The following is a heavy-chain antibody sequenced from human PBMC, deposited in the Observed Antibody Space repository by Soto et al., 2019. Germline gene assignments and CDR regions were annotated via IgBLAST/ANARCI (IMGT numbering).Heavy chain of an antibody. J-gene: IGHJ4*02. Sequence: GGSLRLSCAASGFTFSSYWMHWVRQAPGKGLVWVSRIDSDGSSTSYADSVKGQFTISRDNAKNTLYLQMNSLRAEDTAVYYCARERLYSGYEHFDYWGQGTLVTVSS. D-gene: IGHD5-12*01. CDR3: ARERLYSGYEHFDY. CDR1: GFTFSSYW. V-gene: IGHV3-74*01. CDR2: IDSDGSST.